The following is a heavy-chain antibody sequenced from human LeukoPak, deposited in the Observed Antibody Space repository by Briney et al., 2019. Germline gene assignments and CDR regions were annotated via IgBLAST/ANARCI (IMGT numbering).Heavy chain of an antibody. V-gene: IGHV3-23*01. Sequence: GGSLRLSCAASGFTFSSYAMSWVRQAPGKGLEGVSAISGSGGSTYYADSVKGRFTISRDNSKKTLYLQMDCLTTTDTSVYSRATDGGVIVVVVTPTTSSFDYCGQGTLVSVSS. CDR2: ISGSGGST. CDR1: GFTFSSYA. D-gene: IGHD2-15*01. J-gene: IGHJ4*02. CDR3: ATDGGVIVVVVTPTTSSFDY.